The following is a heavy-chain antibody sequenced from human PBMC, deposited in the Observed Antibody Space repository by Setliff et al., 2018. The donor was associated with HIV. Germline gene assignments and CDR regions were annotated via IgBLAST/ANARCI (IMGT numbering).Heavy chain of an antibody. Sequence: SVKVSCKASGYTFTSYAMHWVRQAPGQRLEWMGGIIPIFGTANYAQKFQGRVTITADESTSTAYMELSSLRSEDTAVYYCARDRSSTGDYNEEHLFEYWGQGTLVTVSS. D-gene: IGHD3-22*01. CDR1: GYTFTSYA. CDR2: IIPIFGTA. CDR3: ARDRSSTGDYNEEHLFEY. J-gene: IGHJ4*02. V-gene: IGHV1-69*13.